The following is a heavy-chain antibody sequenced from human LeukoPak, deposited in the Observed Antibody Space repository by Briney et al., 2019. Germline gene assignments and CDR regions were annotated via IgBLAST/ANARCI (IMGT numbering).Heavy chain of an antibody. Sequence: PVKVSCKASGGTFSSYAISWVRQAPGQGLEWMGRIIPRLDIANSAQSFQGRVTITADKSTSTAYMELSSLRSDDTAVYYCAREWYDILTGYQGFQLDYWGQGSLVTVSS. CDR2: IIPRLDIA. J-gene: IGHJ4*02. D-gene: IGHD3-9*01. V-gene: IGHV1-69*04. CDR1: GGTFSSYA. CDR3: AREWYDILTGYQGFQLDY.